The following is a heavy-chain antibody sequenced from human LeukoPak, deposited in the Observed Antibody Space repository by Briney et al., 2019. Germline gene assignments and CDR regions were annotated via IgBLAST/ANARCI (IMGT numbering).Heavy chain of an antibody. CDR2: ILNSGST. J-gene: IGHJ4*02. CDR3: ARARYFDS. V-gene: IGHV4-59*01. CDR1: GGSISGYY. Sequence: SETLSLTCAVSGGSISGYYWSWIRQTPGKGLEWIGYILNSGSTNHNPSLKSRVTISLDTPKSQFSLKLSSVTAADTAVYYCARARYFDSWGQGALVTVSS.